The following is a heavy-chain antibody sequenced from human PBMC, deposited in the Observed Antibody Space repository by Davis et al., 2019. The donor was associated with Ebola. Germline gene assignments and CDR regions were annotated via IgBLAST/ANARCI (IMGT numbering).Heavy chain of an antibody. J-gene: IGHJ3*02. CDR1: GFTFSSYW. CDR2: INSDGSST. V-gene: IGHV3-74*01. D-gene: IGHD3-10*01. Sequence: HTGGSLRLSCAASGFTFSSYWMHWVRQAPGKGLVWVSRINSDGSSTSYADSVKGRFTISRDNSKNTLYLQMNGLRVEDTAIYYCAKDTINIWFDIWGQGTMVTVSS. CDR3: AKDTINIWFDI.